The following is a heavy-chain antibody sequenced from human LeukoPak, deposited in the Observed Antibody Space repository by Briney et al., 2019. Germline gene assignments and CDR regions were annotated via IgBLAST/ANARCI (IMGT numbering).Heavy chain of an antibody. D-gene: IGHD6-6*01. CDR3: ARDGEYSSSSRVYYFDY. CDR2: ISSSSSYI. V-gene: IGHV3-21*01. Sequence: GGSLRLSCAASGFTFSSYSMNWVRQAPGKGLEWVSSISSSSSYIYYADSVKGRFTISRDNAQNSLYLQMNSLRAEDTAVYYCARDGEYSSSSRVYYFDYWGQGTLVTVSS. CDR1: GFTFSSYS. J-gene: IGHJ4*02.